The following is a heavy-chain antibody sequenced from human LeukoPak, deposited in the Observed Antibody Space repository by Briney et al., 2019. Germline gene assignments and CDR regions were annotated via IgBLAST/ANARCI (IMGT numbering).Heavy chain of an antibody. D-gene: IGHD4-11*01. J-gene: IGHJ4*02. CDR2: IYSGGGT. V-gene: IGHV3-53*01. CDR3: AGTVSNPPHFDY. CDR1: GFTVSSKY. Sequence: PGGSLRLSCAASGFTVSSKYMSWVRQAPGKGLEWVSVIYSGGGTYYAGSVKGRFTISRDNSKNTVYLQMNSLRAEDTAVYYCAGTVSNPPHFDYWGQGTLVTVSS.